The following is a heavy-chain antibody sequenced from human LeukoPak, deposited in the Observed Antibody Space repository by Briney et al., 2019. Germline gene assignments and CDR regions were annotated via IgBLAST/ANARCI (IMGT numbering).Heavy chain of an antibody. Sequence: SETLSLTCTVSGGSISGSYGSWIRQPPGKGLEWSGYIYYSGGTSYSPSLKSRVTISVDTSKNQFSLRLSSVTTADTAVYSCARARCSLDLWRRGTLVTVSS. J-gene: IGHJ2*01. V-gene: IGHV4-59*01. D-gene: IGHD4/OR15-4a*01. CDR3: ARARCSLDL. CDR2: IYYSGGT. CDR1: GGSISGSY.